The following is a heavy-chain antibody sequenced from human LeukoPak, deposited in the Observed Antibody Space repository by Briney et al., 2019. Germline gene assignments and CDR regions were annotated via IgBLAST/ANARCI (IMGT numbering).Heavy chain of an antibody. J-gene: IGHJ6*03. Sequence: SETLSLTXTVSGGSISSYYWSWIRQPAGKGLEWIGRIYTSGSTNYNPSLKSRVTMSVDTSKNQFSLKLRSVTAADTAVYYCARGYNWGSRTRNFYYLDVWGKGTTVTVSS. V-gene: IGHV4-4*07. CDR1: GGSISSYY. D-gene: IGHD7-27*01. CDR3: ARGYNWGSRTRNFYYLDV. CDR2: IYTSGST.